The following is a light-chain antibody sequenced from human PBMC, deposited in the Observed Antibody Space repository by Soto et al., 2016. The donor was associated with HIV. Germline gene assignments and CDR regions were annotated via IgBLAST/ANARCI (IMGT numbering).Light chain of an antibody. CDR3: QQTFTTPGT. CDR2: AAS. J-gene: IGKJ2*01. Sequence: DIQMTQSPSSLSASVGDRVTITCRASQSISSYLNWYQQKPGEAPKLLIYAASRLQSGVPSSFSGSRSEADFTLTISSLQPEDFATYYCQQTFTTPGTFGQGTRVEI. CDR1: QSISSY. V-gene: IGKV1-39*01.